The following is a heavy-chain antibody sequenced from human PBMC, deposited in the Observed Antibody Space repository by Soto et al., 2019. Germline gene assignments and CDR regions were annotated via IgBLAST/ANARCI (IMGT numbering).Heavy chain of an antibody. D-gene: IGHD3-3*01. CDR1: GFTFSSYG. CDR3: ARDRPPFWSGLHPNYYYGMDV. Sequence: QVQLVESGGGVVQPGRSLRLSCAASGFTFSSYGMHWVRQAPGKGLEWVAVIWYDGSNKYYADSVKGRFTISRDNSKNTLYLQMNSLRAEDTAVYYCARDRPPFWSGLHPNYYYGMDVWGQGTTVTVSS. V-gene: IGHV3-33*01. J-gene: IGHJ6*02. CDR2: IWYDGSNK.